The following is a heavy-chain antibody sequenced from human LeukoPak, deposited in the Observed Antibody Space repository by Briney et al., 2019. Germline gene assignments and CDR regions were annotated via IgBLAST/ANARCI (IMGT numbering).Heavy chain of an antibody. CDR3: AREDSSSWYRGVYYYYYMDV. V-gene: IGHV3-48*04. D-gene: IGHD6-13*01. Sequence: GGSLRLSCAAPGFTFSSYSMNWVRQAPGKGLEWVSYISSSSSTIYYADSVKGRFTISRDNAKNSLYLQMNSLRAEDTAVYYCAREDSSSWYRGVYYYYYMDVWGKGTTVTVSS. CDR2: ISSSSSTI. J-gene: IGHJ6*03. CDR1: GFTFSSYS.